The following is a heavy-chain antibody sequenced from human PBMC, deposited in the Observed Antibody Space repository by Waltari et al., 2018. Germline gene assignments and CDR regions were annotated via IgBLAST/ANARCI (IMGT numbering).Heavy chain of an antibody. D-gene: IGHD6-13*01. CDR2: INHSGST. CDR1: GGSFSGYY. CDR3: ARDRFRIAAAAAYYYYYGMDV. Sequence: QVQLQQWGAGLLKPSETLSLTCAVYGGSFSGYYWSWIRQPPGKGLAWIGEINHSGSTNYNPSLKSRVTISVDTSKNQFSLKLSSVTAADTAVYYCARDRFRIAAAAAYYYYYGMDVWGQGTTVTVSS. V-gene: IGHV4-34*01. J-gene: IGHJ6*02.